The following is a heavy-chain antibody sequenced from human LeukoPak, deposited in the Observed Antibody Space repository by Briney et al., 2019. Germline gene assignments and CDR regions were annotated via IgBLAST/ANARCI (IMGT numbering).Heavy chain of an antibody. J-gene: IGHJ4*02. CDR2: INSDGSGT. D-gene: IGHD6-13*01. Sequence: GGSLRLSCAASGFTFSSYWMHWVRQAPGKGLVWVSHINSDGSGTTYAGSVKGRFTISRDNAKNTLFLQMNSLRAEDTAVYYCAREFYISSWAPFDFWGQGTLVTVSS. CDR3: AREFYISSWAPFDF. CDR1: GFTFSSYW. V-gene: IGHV3-74*01.